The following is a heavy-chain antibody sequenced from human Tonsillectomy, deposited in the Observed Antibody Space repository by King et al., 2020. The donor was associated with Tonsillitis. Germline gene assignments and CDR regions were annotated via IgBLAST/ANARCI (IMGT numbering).Heavy chain of an antibody. V-gene: IGHV3-23*04. CDR1: GFSFSTYA. CDR2: ISGTGVNT. CDR3: AKDLTYSSGWHSGLGGVDS. D-gene: IGHD6-19*01. Sequence: VQLVESGGGLVQPGGSLRLSCAASGFSFSTYAMTWVRQAPGKGLEWVSIISGTGVNTYYADSVKGRFTISRDNSKNAVYLQMNSLRDEDTAVYYCAKDLTYSSGWHSGLGGVDSWGQGTLVTVSS. J-gene: IGHJ4*02.